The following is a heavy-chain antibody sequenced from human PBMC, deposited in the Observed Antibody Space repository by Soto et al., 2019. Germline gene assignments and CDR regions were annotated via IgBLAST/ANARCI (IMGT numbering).Heavy chain of an antibody. CDR2: IDPSDSYT. Sequence: PGESVKISCKGSGYSFSGYWISWVRQMPGRGLEWMGRIDPSDSYTDYSPSFQGHVTISADKSSSTASLQWSSLKASDTAMYYCALFGTLILTWSQGTLVTVSS. D-gene: IGHD3-22*01. J-gene: IGHJ4*02. V-gene: IGHV5-10-1*01. CDR1: GYSFSGYW. CDR3: ALFGTLILT.